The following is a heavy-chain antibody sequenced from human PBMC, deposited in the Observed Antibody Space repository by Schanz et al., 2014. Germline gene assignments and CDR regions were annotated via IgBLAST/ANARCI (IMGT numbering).Heavy chain of an antibody. D-gene: IGHD3-10*01. CDR2: IYASGAT. V-gene: IGHV3-66*01. Sequence: EVRLVESGGGLVQPGGSLRLSCAVSGFTVSSDHMSWVRQAPGKGLEWVSTIYASGATYYADSVKRRFTISRDISKNTLHLQVTSLRAEDTAIYYCARDGNYYGSRNYYKTPYYFDYWGQGTLVTVSS. J-gene: IGHJ4*02. CDR1: GFTVSSDH. CDR3: ARDGNYYGSRNYYKTPYYFDY.